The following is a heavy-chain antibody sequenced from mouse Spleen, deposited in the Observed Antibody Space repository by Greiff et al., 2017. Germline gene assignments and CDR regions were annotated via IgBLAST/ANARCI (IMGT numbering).Heavy chain of an antibody. CDR3: ARWGYYWYFDV. CDR1: GYAFSSSW. V-gene: IGHV1-82*01. D-gene: IGHD2-2*01. J-gene: IGHJ1*01. CDR2: IYPGDGDT. Sequence: VQLQQSGPELVKPGASVKISCTASGYAFSSSWMNWVKQRPGKGLEWIGRIYPGDGDTNYNGKFKGKATLTADKSSSTAYMQLSSLTSEDSAVYFCARWGYYWYFDVWGAGTTVTVSS.